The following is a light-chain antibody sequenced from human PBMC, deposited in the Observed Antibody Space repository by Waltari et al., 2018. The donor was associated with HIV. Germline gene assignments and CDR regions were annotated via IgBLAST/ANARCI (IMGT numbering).Light chain of an antibody. CDR2: DFS. CDR1: SSDIGGYNY. CDR3: CSYAGSYTWL. J-gene: IGLJ3*02. V-gene: IGLV2-11*01. Sequence: QSALTQPRSVSGSPGQSVTISCTGTSSDIGGYNYFSGYQQYPGKAPKVVIYDFSEPPSGVPDRFSGSKSGNTSSLTISGLQAGDEADYYCCSYAGSYTWLFGGGTKLTVL.